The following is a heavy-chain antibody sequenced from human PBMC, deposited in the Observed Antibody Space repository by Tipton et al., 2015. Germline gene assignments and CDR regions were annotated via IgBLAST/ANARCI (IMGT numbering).Heavy chain of an antibody. CDR1: GFTVSGNY. V-gene: IGHV3-53*01. J-gene: IGHJ6*02. CDR2: IYSGGIT. Sequence: SLRLSCAASGFTVSGNYMSWVRQAPGKGLEWLSLIYSGGITHYADSVKGRFTVSRDTSKNTVYLQADSLRAEDTAVYYCASLRNREGYGWYNNYRYNGWDVWGQGTTVTVSS. D-gene: IGHD6-19*01. CDR3: ASLRNREGYGWYNNYRYNGWDV.